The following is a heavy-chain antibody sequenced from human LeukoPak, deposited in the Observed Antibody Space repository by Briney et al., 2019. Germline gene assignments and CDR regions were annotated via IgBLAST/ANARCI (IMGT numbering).Heavy chain of an antibody. D-gene: IGHD1-1*01. CDR3: AKEVRTTGYFDY. Sequence: GGPLRLSCAASGFTVSSNYMSWVRQAPGKGLEWVSVIYSGGSTYYADSVKGRFTISRDNSKNTLYLQMNSLRAEDTAVYYCAKEVRTTGYFDYWGQGTLVTVSS. CDR1: GFTVSSNY. J-gene: IGHJ4*02. CDR2: IYSGGST. V-gene: IGHV3-66*01.